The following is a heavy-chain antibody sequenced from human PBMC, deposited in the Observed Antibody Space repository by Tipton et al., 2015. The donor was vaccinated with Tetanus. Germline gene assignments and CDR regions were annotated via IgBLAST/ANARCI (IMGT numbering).Heavy chain of an antibody. V-gene: IGHV3-30*03. CDR3: VRDGGSSGWLAY. CDR2: VSFDGRNT. J-gene: IGHJ4*02. CDR1: GFTFSTYG. Sequence: SLRLSCAASGFTFSTYGMHWVRQAPGQGLEWVAIVSFDGRNTYYVDSVKGRFSISRDNAKNTLYLQMNSLRVEDTAVYYCVRDGGSSGWLAYWGQGTLVTVSS. D-gene: IGHD6-19*01.